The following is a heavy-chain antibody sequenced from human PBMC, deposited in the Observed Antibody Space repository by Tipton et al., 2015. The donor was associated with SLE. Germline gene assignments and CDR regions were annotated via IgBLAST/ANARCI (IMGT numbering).Heavy chain of an antibody. CDR1: GYTFTSYA. CDR2: INAGIGNT. CDR3: ARDEGWGWFDY. V-gene: IGHV1-3*01. D-gene: IGHD2-21*01. Sequence: QLVQSGAEVKKPGASVKVSCKASGYTFTSYAMHWVRQAPGQRLEWMGWINAGIGNTKYSQKFQGRVTITRDTSASTAYMELSSLRSEDTAVYYCARDEGWGWFDYWGQGTLVTVSS. J-gene: IGHJ4*02.